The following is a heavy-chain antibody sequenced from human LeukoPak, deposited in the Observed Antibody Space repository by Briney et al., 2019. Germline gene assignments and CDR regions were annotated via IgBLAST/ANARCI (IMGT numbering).Heavy chain of an antibody. CDR1: GLTVSNHW. V-gene: IGHV3-7*03. CDR3: ASLDTAKQPLANH. D-gene: IGHD5-18*01. J-gene: IGHJ5*02. CDR2: IRGERGQE. Sequence: GGSLRLSCVASGLTVSNHWMSWVRQAPGKGLEWVANIRGERGQEYYVDSVKGRFTISKNSAKNSLYLQMNTLRVEDTAMYYCASLDTAKQPLANHWGQGTLVTVSS.